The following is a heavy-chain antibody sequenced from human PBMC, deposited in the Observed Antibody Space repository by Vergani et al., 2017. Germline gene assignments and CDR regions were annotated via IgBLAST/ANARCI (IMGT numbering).Heavy chain of an antibody. CDR2: ISGSGGST. CDR1: GFTFSSYA. V-gene: IGHV3-23*01. J-gene: IGHJ6*03. D-gene: IGHD4-17*01. Sequence: EVQLLESGGGLVQPGGSLRLSCAASGFTFSSYAMSWVRQAPGKGLEWVSAISGSGGSTYYADSVKGRFTISRDNAKNSLYLQMNSLRAEDTGVYYCARDHTDYGDYGYYYYYYYMDVWGKGTTVTVSS. CDR3: ARDHTDYGDYGYYYYYYYMDV.